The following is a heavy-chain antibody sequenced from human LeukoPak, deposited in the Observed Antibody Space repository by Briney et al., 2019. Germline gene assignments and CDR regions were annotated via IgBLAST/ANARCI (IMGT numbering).Heavy chain of an antibody. D-gene: IGHD6-19*01. CDR2: INPNSGGT. V-gene: IGHV1-2*02. Sequence: RASVKVSCKASGYTFTGYYMHWVRQAPGQGLEWMGWINPNSGGTNYAQKIQGRVTMTRDTSISTIYMELSRLRSDDTAVYYCARVSVAGPYYFDYWGQGTLVTVSS. J-gene: IGHJ4*02. CDR3: ARVSVAGPYYFDY. CDR1: GYTFTGYY.